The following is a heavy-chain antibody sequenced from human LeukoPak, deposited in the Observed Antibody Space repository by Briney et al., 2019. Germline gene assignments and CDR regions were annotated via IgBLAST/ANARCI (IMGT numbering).Heavy chain of an antibody. Sequence: ASVKVSCKASGYTFTSYGISWVRQAPGQGLEWMGWISAYNGNTNYAQKFQGRVTITADESTSTAYMELSSLRSEDTAVYYCARGPLLWFGELRNWFDPWGQGTLVTVSS. CDR1: GYTFTSYG. CDR3: ARGPLLWFGELRNWFDP. D-gene: IGHD3-10*01. CDR2: ISAYNGNT. J-gene: IGHJ5*02. V-gene: IGHV1-18*01.